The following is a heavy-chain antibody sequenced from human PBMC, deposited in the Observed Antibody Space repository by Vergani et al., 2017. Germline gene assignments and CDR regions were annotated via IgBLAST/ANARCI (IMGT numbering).Heavy chain of an antibody. D-gene: IGHD2-15*01. CDR1: GYSFTSYW. CDR3: ARLRIGMGQTIYGMDV. CDR2: IDPSDSYT. Sequence: EVQLVQSGAEVKKPGESLRISCKGSGYSFTSYWISWVRQMPGKGLEWMGRIDPSDSYTNYSPSFQGHVTISADKSISTAYLQWSSLKTSDTAMYYCARLRIGMGQTIYGMDVWGQGTTVTVSS. V-gene: IGHV5-10-1*01. J-gene: IGHJ6*02.